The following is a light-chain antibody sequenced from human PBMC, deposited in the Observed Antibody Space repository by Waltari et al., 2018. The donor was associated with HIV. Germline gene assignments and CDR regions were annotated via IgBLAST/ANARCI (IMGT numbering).Light chain of an antibody. J-gene: IGLJ3*02. V-gene: IGLV6-57*01. CDR1: SGSIASNF. CDR2: EDN. CDR3: QSYDSSNQWV. Sequence: NFMLAQPHSVSGSPGKTVTMSCTRSSGSIASNFVQWYRQRPDSSPNIVIYEDNQRPSGVPDRFSGSIDSSSNAASLTISGLKTEDEADYYCQSYDSSNQWVFGGGTKLTVL.